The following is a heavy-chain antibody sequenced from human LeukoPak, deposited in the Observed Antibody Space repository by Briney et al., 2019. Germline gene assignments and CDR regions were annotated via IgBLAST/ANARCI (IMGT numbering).Heavy chain of an antibody. CDR3: AKHLGSQSFLYYYMDV. D-gene: IGHD6-13*01. Sequence: GGSLRLSCEASGFTFTRSAMTWVRQAPGKGLDWVSTNAESVKGRFTISRDNSKNTLYLQMNRLRSEDTALYYCAKHLGSQSFLYYYMDVWGEGTAVIVSS. V-gene: IGHV3-23*01. J-gene: IGHJ6*03. CDR1: GFTFTRSA.